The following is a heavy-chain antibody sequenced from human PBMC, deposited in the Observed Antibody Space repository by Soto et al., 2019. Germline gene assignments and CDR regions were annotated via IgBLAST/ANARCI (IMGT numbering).Heavy chain of an antibody. J-gene: IGHJ4*02. CDR2: ISAYNGNT. D-gene: IGHD2-2*01. CDR1: GYTFTSYG. CDR3: ARVLLGYCSSTSCNPEYYFDY. Sequence: QVQLVQSGAEVKKPGASVKVSCKASGYTFTSYGISWVRQAPGQGLEWMGWISAYNGNTNYAQKLQGRVTMTTDTSTSTAYMELRSLRSDDTAVYYCARVLLGYCSSTSCNPEYYFDYWGQGTLVTVSS. V-gene: IGHV1-18*01.